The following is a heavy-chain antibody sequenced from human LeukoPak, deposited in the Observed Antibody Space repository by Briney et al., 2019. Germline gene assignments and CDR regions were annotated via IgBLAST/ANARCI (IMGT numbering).Heavy chain of an antibody. J-gene: IGHJ6*02. CDR1: GYTFTGYY. D-gene: IGHD2-8*01. V-gene: IGHV1-2*06. CDR3: ARAGLVYALPLHYYYGMDV. Sequence: ASVKVSCKASGYTFTGYYMHWVRQAPGQGLEWMGRINPNSGGTNYAQKFQGRVTMTRDTSISTAYMELSRLRSDDTAVYYCARAGLVYALPLHYYYGMDVWGQGTTVTVFS. CDR2: INPNSGGT.